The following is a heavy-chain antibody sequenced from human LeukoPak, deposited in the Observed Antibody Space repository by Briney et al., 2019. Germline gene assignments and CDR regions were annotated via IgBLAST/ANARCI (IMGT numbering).Heavy chain of an antibody. Sequence: PSETLSLTCAVSGYSISSGYYWGWIRQPPGKGLEWIGSFYHSGNSYYNPSLKSRVSISVDTSKNQFSLNLSSVTAADTALYYCARHDFYSNYPHNWFDPWGPGTLVTVSS. CDR1: GYSISSGYY. V-gene: IGHV4-38-2*01. CDR2: FYHSGNS. D-gene: IGHD4-11*01. CDR3: ARHDFYSNYPHNWFDP. J-gene: IGHJ5*02.